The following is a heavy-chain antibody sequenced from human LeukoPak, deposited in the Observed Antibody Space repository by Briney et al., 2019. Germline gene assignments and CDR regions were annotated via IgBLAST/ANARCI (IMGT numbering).Heavy chain of an antibody. D-gene: IGHD3-22*01. CDR3: AKARVVVITKYDY. Sequence: PGGTLRLSCAASGFTFSSYAMSWVRQAPGKGLEWVSAISGSGGSTYYADSVKGRFTISRDNSKNTLYLQMNSLRAEDTAVYYCAKARVVVITKYDYWGQGTLVTVSS. V-gene: IGHV3-23*01. CDR2: ISGSGGST. J-gene: IGHJ4*02. CDR1: GFTFSSYA.